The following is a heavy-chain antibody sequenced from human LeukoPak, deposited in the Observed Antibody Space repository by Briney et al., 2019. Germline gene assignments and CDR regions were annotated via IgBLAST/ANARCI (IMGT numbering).Heavy chain of an antibody. CDR2: ITHSRST. CDR3: PRHRYYYGSGRFGFDP. V-gene: IGHV4-34*01. CDR1: GDSITSGYY. Sequence: SETLSLTCTVSGDSITSGYYWSWIRQPPGKGLEWIGAITHSRSTNYNPFLKSPVTIAVGTSTNQISLRPGSDTAADTSVYYLPRHRYYYGSGRFGFDPWGQGTLVTVSS. D-gene: IGHD3-10*01. J-gene: IGHJ5*02.